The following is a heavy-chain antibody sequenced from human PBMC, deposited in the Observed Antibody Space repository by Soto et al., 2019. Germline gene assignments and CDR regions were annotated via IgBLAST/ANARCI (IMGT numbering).Heavy chain of an antibody. J-gene: IGHJ1*01. D-gene: IGHD1-1*01. CDR3: AGEEQLGRGLEH. CDR1: GYSFPNYW. CDR2: IYPGDSDT. V-gene: IGHV5-51*01. Sequence: EVQLVQSGAEVKKPGESLQISCKTSGYSFPNYWTAWVRQMPGKGLEWMGTIYPGDSDTRYNPSFQGRVTISADKSISTAYLQWSSLRASDTAIYYCAGEEQLGRGLEHWGQGTLVTVSS.